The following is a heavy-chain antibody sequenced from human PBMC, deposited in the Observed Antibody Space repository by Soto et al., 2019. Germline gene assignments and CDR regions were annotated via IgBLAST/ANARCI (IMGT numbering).Heavy chain of an antibody. CDR3: ARDVSGYYFDY. CDR2: INPNSGST. CDR1: GYTFTGYY. J-gene: IGHJ4*02. V-gene: IGHV1-2*02. Sequence: QVQLVQSGAEVKKPGASVKVSCKASGYTFTGYYMHWVRQAPGQGLEWMGWINPNSGSTNYAQKFQGRVTMTRDTSISTAYMELSRLRSDDTAVYYCARDVSGYYFDYWGQGTLVTVSS. D-gene: IGHD6-25*01.